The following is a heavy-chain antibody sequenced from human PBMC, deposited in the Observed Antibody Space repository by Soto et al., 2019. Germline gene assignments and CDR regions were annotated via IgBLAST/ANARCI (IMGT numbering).Heavy chain of an antibody. D-gene: IGHD3-22*01. V-gene: IGHV1-69*01. CDR3: ARGWGYDSSDYYYAY. CDR1: GGTFSRHA. CDR2: LIPMFGTA. Sequence: QVQLVQSGAEVRKPGSSVKVSCKASGGTFSRHAISWVRQAPGQGLKWMGGLIPMFGTANHAQKFQGRVTIIADESTSTAYMELSSLRSEDTAIYYCARGWGYDSSDYYYAYWGQGTVVIVSS. J-gene: IGHJ4*02.